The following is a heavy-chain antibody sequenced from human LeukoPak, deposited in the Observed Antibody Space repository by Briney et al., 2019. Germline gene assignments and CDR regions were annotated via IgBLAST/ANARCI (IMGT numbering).Heavy chain of an antibody. J-gene: IGHJ3*02. D-gene: IGHD3-22*01. Sequence: GGSLRLSCAASGFTVSSNYMSWVRQAPGKGLEWVSVIYSGGSTYYADSVKGRFTISRDNSKNTLYLQMNSLRAEDTAVYYCARDLPYYYDSSGYGAFDTWGQGTMVTVSS. CDR3: ARDLPYYYDSSGYGAFDT. V-gene: IGHV3-53*01. CDR1: GFTVSSNY. CDR2: IYSGGST.